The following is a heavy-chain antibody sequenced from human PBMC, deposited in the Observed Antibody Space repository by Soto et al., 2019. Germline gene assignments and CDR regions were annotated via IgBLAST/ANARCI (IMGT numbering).Heavy chain of an antibody. CDR1: GGSVSSGSYY. D-gene: IGHD1-26*01. CDR2: IYYSGST. J-gene: IGHJ5*02. Sequence: SETLALTCTVYGGSVSSGSYYWSWIRQPPGKGLEWIGYIYYSGSTNYNPSLKSRVTISVDTSKNQFSLKLSSVTAADTAVYYCERDRGIVGPAEWFDPRGQGTLVTLSS. CDR3: ERDRGIVGPAEWFDP. V-gene: IGHV4-61*01.